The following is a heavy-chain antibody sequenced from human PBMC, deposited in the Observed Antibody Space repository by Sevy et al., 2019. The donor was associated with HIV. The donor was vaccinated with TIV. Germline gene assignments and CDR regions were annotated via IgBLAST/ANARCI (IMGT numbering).Heavy chain of an antibody. Sequence: GGSLRLSCAASGFTFREYAMHWVRQAPGKGLEWLTFIRYDGTNKYYTDSVRGRFTISRDNSKNTLYLQMNSLRVEDTAVYYCARDCSSTSCLWGLDVWGQGTAVTVSS. CDR3: ARDCSSTSCLWGLDV. CDR1: GFTFREYA. D-gene: IGHD2-2*01. V-gene: IGHV3-30*02. CDR2: IRYDGTNK. J-gene: IGHJ6*02.